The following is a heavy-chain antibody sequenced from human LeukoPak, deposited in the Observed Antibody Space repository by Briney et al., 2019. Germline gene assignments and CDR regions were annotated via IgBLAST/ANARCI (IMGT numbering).Heavy chain of an antibody. J-gene: IGHJ4*02. CDR3: AKGVPNYFDY. CDR2: IRGSGGVT. V-gene: IGHV3-23*01. D-gene: IGHD3-10*01. CDR1: GFTLSSHA. Sequence: PGGSLRLSCAVSGFTLSSHAMSWVRQAPGKGLEWVSGIRGSGGVTYYADTVKGRFTISRDNSKNTLNLQMNSLRAEDAGVYFCAKGVPNYFDYWGQGTLVTVSS.